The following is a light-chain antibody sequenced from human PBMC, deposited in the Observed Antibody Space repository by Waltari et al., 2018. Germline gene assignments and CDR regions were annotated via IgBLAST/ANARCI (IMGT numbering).Light chain of an antibody. CDR1: SSDVGDSYY. V-gene: IGLV2-11*01. CDR3: SSYAGSSTLV. Sequence: QSALTQPRPVSGSPGQSVPISCTGTSSDVGDSYYFYWYQQNPGKAPKLMIYEVNKRPSGVPYRFSGSKSGNTASLTISGLQPEDEADYYCSSYAGSSTLVFGGGTKLTVL. CDR2: EVN. J-gene: IGLJ3*02.